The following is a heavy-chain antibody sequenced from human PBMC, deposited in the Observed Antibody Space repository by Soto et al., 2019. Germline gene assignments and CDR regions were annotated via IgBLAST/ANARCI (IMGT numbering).Heavy chain of an antibody. J-gene: IGHJ5*02. CDR2: ISSGSAYI. CDR1: TFSSYS. V-gene: IGHV3-21*01. D-gene: IGHD1-26*01. CDR3: TRDEGGSYDHWFNP. Sequence: EVQLVESGGGLVKPGESLRLSCTFTFSSYSLNWVRQAPGKGREWVSSISSGSAYIKYADSVKGRFTISRDNGNKVLYLQMRSLRVDDSAVYYCTRDEGGSYDHWFNPWGQGTLVTVSS.